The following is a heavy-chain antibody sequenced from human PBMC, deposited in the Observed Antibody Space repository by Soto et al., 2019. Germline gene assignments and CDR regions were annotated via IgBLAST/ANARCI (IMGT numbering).Heavy chain of an antibody. CDR3: ARVPAL. CDR2: IYHSGST. J-gene: IGHJ2*01. V-gene: IGHV4-30-2*01. Sequence: QLQLQESGSGLVKPSQTLSLTCAVSGGSISSGGYSWSWIRQPPGKGLEWIGYIYHSGSTYYNPSLNSRVTIPVDTSENQFSLQLTSVTAAATAVYYCARVPALLGRGTLVTVSS. CDR1: GGSISSGGYS.